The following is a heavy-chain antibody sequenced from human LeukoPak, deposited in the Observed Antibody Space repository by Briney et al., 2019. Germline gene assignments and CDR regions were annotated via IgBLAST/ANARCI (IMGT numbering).Heavy chain of an antibody. V-gene: IGHV4-34*01. J-gene: IGHJ6*02. D-gene: IGHD3-10*01. CDR1: GGSFSGYY. CDR3: ARFGKGSGSPYGMDV. CDR2: INHSGST. Sequence: SETLSLTCAVYGGSFSGYYWTWIRQPPGKGLEWIGEINHSGSTNYNPSLKSRVTISVDTSKNQFSLKLSSVTAADTAVYYCARFGKGSGSPYGMDVWGQGTTVTVSS.